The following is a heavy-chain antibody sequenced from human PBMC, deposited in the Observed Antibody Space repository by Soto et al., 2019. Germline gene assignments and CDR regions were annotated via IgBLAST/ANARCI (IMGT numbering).Heavy chain of an antibody. J-gene: IGHJ4*02. CDR1: GGSISSYY. CDR3: ARLQKTQTYYYGSGSYLFDY. V-gene: IGHV4-59*08. Sequence: SETLSLTCTVSGGSISSYYWSWIRQPPGKGLEWIGYIYYSGSTNYNPSLKSRVTISVDTSKNQFSLKLSSVTAADTAVYYCARLQKTQTYYYGSGSYLFDYWGQGTLVTVSS. CDR2: IYYSGST. D-gene: IGHD3-10*01.